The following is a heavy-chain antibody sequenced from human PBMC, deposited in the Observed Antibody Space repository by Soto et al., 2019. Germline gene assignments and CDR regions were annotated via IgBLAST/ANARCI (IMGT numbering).Heavy chain of an antibody. Sequence: QVQLVQSGAEVKKPGASVKVSCKASGYTFTGYYMHWVRQAPGQGLEWMGWINPNSGGTNYAQKFQGRFTMTRDTSISTAYMELSRLRSADTAVYYCARVRVLVATPGDAFDIWGQGTMVPVSS. CDR2: INPNSGGT. V-gene: IGHV1-2*02. J-gene: IGHJ3*02. D-gene: IGHD5-12*01. CDR3: ARVRVLVATPGDAFDI. CDR1: GYTFTGYY.